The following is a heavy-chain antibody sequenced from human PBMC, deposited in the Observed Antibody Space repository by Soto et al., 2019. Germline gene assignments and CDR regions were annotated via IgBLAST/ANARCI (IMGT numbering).Heavy chain of an antibody. J-gene: IGHJ6*02. Sequence: PGGSLRLSCAASGFTFSSYGMHWVRQAPGKGLEWVAVIWYDGSNKYYADSVKGRFTISRDNSKNTLYLQMNSLRAEDTAVYYCARGGGGSWFGPTYYYYGMDVWGQGTTVTVSS. D-gene: IGHD6-13*01. CDR1: GFTFSSYG. CDR2: IWYDGSNK. CDR3: ARGGGGSWFGPTYYYYGMDV. V-gene: IGHV3-33*01.